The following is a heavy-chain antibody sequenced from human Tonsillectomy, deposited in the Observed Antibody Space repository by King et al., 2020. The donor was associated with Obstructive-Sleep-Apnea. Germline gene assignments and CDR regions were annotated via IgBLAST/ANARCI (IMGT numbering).Heavy chain of an antibody. CDR2: ISISVSMK. D-gene: IGHD3-22*01. CDR3: ASSSGYFDY. CDR1: GFTFSDYD. J-gene: IGHJ4*02. V-gene: IGHV3-11*01. Sequence: VQLVESGGGLVKPGGSLRLSCAASGFTFSDYDMTWIRQAPGKGLDGVSYISISVSMKYYADSGKGRFSISRDNAKKSLYPQMNSLRAEDTAVYYCASSSGYFDYWGQGTLVTVSS.